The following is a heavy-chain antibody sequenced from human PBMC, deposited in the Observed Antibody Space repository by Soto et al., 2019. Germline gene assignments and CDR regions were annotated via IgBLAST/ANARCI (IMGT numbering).Heavy chain of an antibody. Sequence: SETLSLTCTVSGGSISSTNYFWGWIRQPPGKGLEWIATIYYTGSTYYNPSLKSRVTVSVDTSKNQFSLKLSSVTAADTALYYFARRENYYDSSGYRNWFDPWGQGTPVTVSS. D-gene: IGHD3-22*01. V-gene: IGHV4-39*01. CDR2: IYYTGST. CDR1: GGSISSTNYF. CDR3: ARRENYYDSSGYRNWFDP. J-gene: IGHJ5*02.